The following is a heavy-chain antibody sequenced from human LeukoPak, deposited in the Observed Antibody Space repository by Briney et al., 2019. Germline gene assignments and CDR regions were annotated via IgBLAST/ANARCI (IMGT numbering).Heavy chain of an antibody. Sequence: SVKVSCKASGYTFTGYYMHWVRQAPGQGLEWMGGIIPIFGTANYAQKFQGRVTITADESTSTAYMELSSLRSEDTAVYYCARDQGGGMDVWGKGTTVTISS. D-gene: IGHD3-16*01. V-gene: IGHV1-69*13. CDR2: IIPIFGTA. CDR3: ARDQGGGMDV. CDR1: GYTFTGYY. J-gene: IGHJ6*04.